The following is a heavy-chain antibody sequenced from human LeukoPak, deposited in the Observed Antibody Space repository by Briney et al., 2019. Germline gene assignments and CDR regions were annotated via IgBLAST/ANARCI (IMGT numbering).Heavy chain of an antibody. V-gene: IGHV4-61*02. CDR3: ARDLYDSSGYYGSYWFDP. Sequence: TLSLTCTVPGGSISSGSYYWSWIRQPAGKGLEWIGRIYTSGSTNYNPSLKSRVTISVDTSKNQFSLKLSSVTAADTAVYYCARDLYDSSGYYGSYWFDPWGQGTLVTVSS. CDR1: GGSISSGSYY. J-gene: IGHJ5*02. CDR2: IYTSGST. D-gene: IGHD3-22*01.